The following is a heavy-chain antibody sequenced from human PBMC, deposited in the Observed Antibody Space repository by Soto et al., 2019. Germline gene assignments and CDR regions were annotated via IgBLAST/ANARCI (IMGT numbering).Heavy chain of an antibody. CDR3: ASLKDYYFHF. CDR1: GGSISSGGYF. CDR2: ISSKGIT. V-gene: IGHV4-31*03. Sequence: QVQLQESGPGLVKPSQTLSLTCTVSGGSISSGGYFWSWIRQHPEKGLEWIGYISSKGITYYNPSLESRFTISWDTSKNQFSLMLPSGTAADTAVYYCASLKDYYFHFWGQGTLVTVSS. J-gene: IGHJ4*02.